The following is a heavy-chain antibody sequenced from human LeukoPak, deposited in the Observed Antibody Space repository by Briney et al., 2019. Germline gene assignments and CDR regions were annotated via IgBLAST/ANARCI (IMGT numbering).Heavy chain of an antibody. CDR2: IYYSGST. D-gene: IGHD2-15*01. V-gene: IGHV4-59*08. J-gene: IGHJ4*02. Sequence: SETLSLTCTVSGGSISSYYWSWIRQPPGKGLEWIGYIYYSGSTNYNPSLKSRVTISVDTSKNQFSLKLSSVTAADTAVYYCARPDCSGGSCYVSYWGRGTLVTVSS. CDR1: GGSISSYY. CDR3: ARPDCSGGSCYVSY.